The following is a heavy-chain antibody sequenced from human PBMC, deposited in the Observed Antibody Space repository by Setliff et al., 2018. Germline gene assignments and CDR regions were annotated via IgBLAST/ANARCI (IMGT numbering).Heavy chain of an antibody. CDR1: GHTFTNYG. Sequence: ASVKVSCKASGHTFTNYGISWVRQAPGQGLEWMGWISVYNGNTNYAQKFQGRVTMTTDTSTSTAYMELRSLRSDDTAVYYCATHYYGSGIFDYWGQGTLVTVSS. CDR3: ATHYYGSGIFDY. V-gene: IGHV1-18*01. J-gene: IGHJ4*02. D-gene: IGHD3-10*01. CDR2: ISVYNGNT.